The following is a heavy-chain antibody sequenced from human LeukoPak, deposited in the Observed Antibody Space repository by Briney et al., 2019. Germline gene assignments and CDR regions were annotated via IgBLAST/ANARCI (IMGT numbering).Heavy chain of an antibody. CDR1: GFTFSSYW. CDR2: IKQDGSEK. J-gene: IGHJ4*02. CDR3: ARDLYDSSGYPWY. Sequence: GGSLRLSCAASGFTFSSYWMSWVRQAPGKGLEWVANIKQDGSEKYYVDSVKGRFTISRDNAKNSPYLQMNSLRAEDTAVYYCARDLYDSSGYPWYWGQGTLVTVSS. D-gene: IGHD3-22*01. V-gene: IGHV3-7*01.